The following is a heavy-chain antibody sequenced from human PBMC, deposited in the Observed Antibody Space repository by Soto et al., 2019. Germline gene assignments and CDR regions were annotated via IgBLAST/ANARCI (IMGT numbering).Heavy chain of an antibody. CDR2: IIPMFGTT. Sequence: GASVKVSCKASGVTFTSYTITWVRQAPGQGLEWMGGIIPMFGTTNYAQKFQGRVTITADKSTNIDYMELSSLRSDDTAVYYCARVEVSGGPFDPWGQGTLVTVSS. CDR1: GVTFTSYT. J-gene: IGHJ5*02. V-gene: IGHV1-69*06. D-gene: IGHD3-10*01. CDR3: ARVEVSGGPFDP.